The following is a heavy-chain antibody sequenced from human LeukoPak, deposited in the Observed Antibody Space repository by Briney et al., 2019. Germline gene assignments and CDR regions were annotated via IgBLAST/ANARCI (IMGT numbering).Heavy chain of an antibody. Sequence: PGGSLRLSCAASGFTFSSYDMHGVRQATGKGLEGVSAIGVAANTFYSGSVKGRFTISRENAKNSLYLLMTSLRAEDTAVYYCAKDLKQWLEGPFDYWGQGTLVTVSS. CDR2: IGVAANT. CDR3: AKDLKQWLEGPFDY. V-gene: IGHV3-13*01. J-gene: IGHJ4*02. CDR1: GFTFSSYD. D-gene: IGHD6-19*01.